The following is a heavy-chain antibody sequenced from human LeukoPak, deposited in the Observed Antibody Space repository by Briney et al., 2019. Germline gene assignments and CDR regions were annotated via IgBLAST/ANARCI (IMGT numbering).Heavy chain of an antibody. J-gene: IGHJ4*02. D-gene: IGHD6-19*01. CDR1: GFTFSSYW. Sequence: GGSLRLSCAASGFTFSSYWMHGVRQAPGKGLVWVSRINSDGSSTSYADSVKGRFTISRDNAKNTLYLQMNSLRAEDTAVYYCARVGDSSGWYYFDYWGQGTLVTVSS. V-gene: IGHV3-74*01. CDR3: ARVGDSSGWYYFDY. CDR2: INSDGSST.